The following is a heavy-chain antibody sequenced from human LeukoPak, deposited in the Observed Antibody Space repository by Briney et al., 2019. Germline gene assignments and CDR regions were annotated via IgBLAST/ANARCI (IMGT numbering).Heavy chain of an antibody. J-gene: IGHJ3*02. CDR1: GYTLRSHG. D-gene: IGHD4-17*01. Sequence: ASVRVSCKASGYTLRSHGISWVRPAPGQGLEWMGCISGNKGDTMYAQKVQGRVTMTTDTSTNTAYMDLRSLRGDDTAVYYCARGSYGEVAFDIWGQGTMVTVSS. CDR3: ARGSYGEVAFDI. V-gene: IGHV1-18*01. CDR2: ISGNKGDT.